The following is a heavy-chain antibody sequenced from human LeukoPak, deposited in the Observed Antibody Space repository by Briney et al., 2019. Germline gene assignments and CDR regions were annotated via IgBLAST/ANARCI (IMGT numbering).Heavy chain of an antibody. Sequence: SETLSLTCTVSGGSISSYYWSWIRQPLGKGLEWIGYIYTSGSTNYNPSLKSRVTISVDTSKNQFSLKLSSVTAADTAVCYCASSFYYDSPFDYWGQGTLVTVSS. CDR2: IYTSGST. J-gene: IGHJ4*02. V-gene: IGHV4-4*09. CDR3: ASSFYYDSPFDY. CDR1: GGSISSYY. D-gene: IGHD3-22*01.